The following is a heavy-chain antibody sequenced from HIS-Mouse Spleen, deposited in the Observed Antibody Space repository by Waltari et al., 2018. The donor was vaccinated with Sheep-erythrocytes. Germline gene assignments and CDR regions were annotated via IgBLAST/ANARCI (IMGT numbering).Heavy chain of an antibody. Sequence: EVQLLESGGGLVQPGGSLRLSCAASGSTFSSYAMSWVRQAPGKGLEWVSAISGSGGSTYYADSVKGRFTISRDNSKNTLYLQMNSLRAEDTAVYYCAKDLNWGSYYYGMDVWGQGTTVTVSS. CDR1: GSTFSSYA. D-gene: IGHD7-27*01. CDR3: AKDLNWGSYYYGMDV. CDR2: ISGSGGST. J-gene: IGHJ6*02. V-gene: IGHV3-23*01.